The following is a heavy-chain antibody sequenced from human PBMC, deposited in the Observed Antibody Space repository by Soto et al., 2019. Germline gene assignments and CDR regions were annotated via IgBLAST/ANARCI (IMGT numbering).Heavy chain of an antibody. Sequence: QVQLVQSGAEVKKPGSSVKVSCKASGGTFSSYAISWVRQAPGQGLEWMGGIIPIFGTANYAQKFQGRVTITADESTSTAYRELSSLRSEDTAVYYCARDVGYCSGGSCPHFDSWGQGTLVTVSS. CDR2: IIPIFGTA. D-gene: IGHD2-15*01. V-gene: IGHV1-69*01. J-gene: IGHJ4*02. CDR3: ARDVGYCSGGSCPHFDS. CDR1: GGTFSSYA.